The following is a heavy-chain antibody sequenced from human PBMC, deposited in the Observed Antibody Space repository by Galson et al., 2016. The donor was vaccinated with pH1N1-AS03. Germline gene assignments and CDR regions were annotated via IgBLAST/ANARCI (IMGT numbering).Heavy chain of an antibody. CDR2: ISFRGSS. J-gene: IGHJ4*02. CDR1: GDSVISKNYY. D-gene: IGHD1-1*01. V-gene: IGHV4-39*07. Sequence: ETLSLTCSVSGDSVISKNYYWGWVRQPPGKGLEWIGSISFRGSSYYNPSLKSRVRISIDESNNQFSLDLNSVTAADTALYSCVLDTTTWMRFDYWGQGVLVIVSS. CDR3: VLDTTTWMRFDY.